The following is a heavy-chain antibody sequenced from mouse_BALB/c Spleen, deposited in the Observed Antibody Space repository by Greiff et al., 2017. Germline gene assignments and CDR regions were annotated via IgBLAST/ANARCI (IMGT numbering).Heavy chain of an antibody. CDR2: IDPANGNT. CDR3: ARSHYGNYEDAMDY. V-gene: IGHV14-3*02. Sequence: EVKLVESGAELVKPGASVKLSCTASGFNIKDTYMHWVKQRPEQGLEWIGRIDPANGNTKYDPKFQGKATITADTSSNTAYLQLSSLTSEDTAVYYCARSHYGNYEDAMDYWGQGTSVTVSS. CDR1: GFNIKDTY. J-gene: IGHJ4*01. D-gene: IGHD2-1*01.